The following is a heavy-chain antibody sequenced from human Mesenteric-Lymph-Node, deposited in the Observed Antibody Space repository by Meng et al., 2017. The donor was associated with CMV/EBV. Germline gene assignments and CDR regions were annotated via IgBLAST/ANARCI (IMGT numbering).Heavy chain of an antibody. CDR2: ISGSGGST. Sequence: FPFSSYAMSWVRQAPGKGLEWVSAISGSGGSTYYADSVKGRFTISRDNSKNTLYLQMNSLRAEDTAVYYCAKNYGSGSYLGSYYFDYWGQGTLVTVSS. D-gene: IGHD3-10*01. J-gene: IGHJ4*02. CDR1: FPFSSYA. V-gene: IGHV3-23*01. CDR3: AKNYGSGSYLGSYYFDY.